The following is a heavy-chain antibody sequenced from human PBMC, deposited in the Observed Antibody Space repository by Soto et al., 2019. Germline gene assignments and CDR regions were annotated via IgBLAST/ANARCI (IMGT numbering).Heavy chain of an antibody. CDR2: IGTAGDT. Sequence: PGGSLRLSCAASGFTFSSYDMHWVRQATGKGLEWVSAIGTAGDTYYPGSVKGRFTISRENAKNSLYLQMNSLRAGDTAVYYCAKGVGFGEYTDGMDVWGQGTTVTVSS. CDR1: GFTFSSYD. V-gene: IGHV3-13*04. D-gene: IGHD3-10*01. J-gene: IGHJ6*02. CDR3: AKGVGFGEYTDGMDV.